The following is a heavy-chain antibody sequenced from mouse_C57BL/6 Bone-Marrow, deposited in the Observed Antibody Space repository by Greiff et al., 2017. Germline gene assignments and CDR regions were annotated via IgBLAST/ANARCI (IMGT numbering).Heavy chain of an antibody. J-gene: IGHJ2*01. Sequence: ESGPGLVKPSQSLSLPCSVTGYSITSGYYWNWIRQFPGNKLEWMGYISYDGSNNYNPSLKHRISITRDTSKNQFFLKLNSVTTEDTATYYCAREVSYWGQGTTLTVSS. CDR3: AREVSY. V-gene: IGHV3-6*01. CDR1: GYSITSGYY. D-gene: IGHD6-2*01. CDR2: ISYDGSN.